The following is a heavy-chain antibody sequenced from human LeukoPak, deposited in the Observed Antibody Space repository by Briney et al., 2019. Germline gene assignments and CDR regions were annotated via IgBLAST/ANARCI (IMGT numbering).Heavy chain of an antibody. CDR1: GGSISSYY. CDR2: IYTSGST. CDR3: ARKGRTNTGYYFDY. Sequence: PSETLSLTCTVSGGSISSYYWSWIRQPAGKGLEWIGRIYTSGSTNYNPSLKSRVTMSVDTSKNQFSLKLSSVTAADTAVYYCARKGRTNTGYYFDYWGQGTLVTVSS. D-gene: IGHD3-10*01. J-gene: IGHJ4*02. V-gene: IGHV4-4*07.